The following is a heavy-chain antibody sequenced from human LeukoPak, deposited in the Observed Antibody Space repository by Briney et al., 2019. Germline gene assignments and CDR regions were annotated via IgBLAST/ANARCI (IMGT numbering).Heavy chain of an antibody. D-gene: IGHD5-12*01. Sequence: GGSMSLSSVAAGFRVKNHNIKCVRQVARKVIDWDASISTSICYIQYADSVKGRFILYRDNANYDLILQMNSLRAEETAKYYCVRVPTRLQEGYYYYYGMDVWGQGTTVTVAS. CDR3: VRVPTRLQEGYYYYYGMDV. CDR1: GFRVKNHN. CDR2: ISTSICYI. V-gene: IGHV3-21*01. J-gene: IGHJ6*02.